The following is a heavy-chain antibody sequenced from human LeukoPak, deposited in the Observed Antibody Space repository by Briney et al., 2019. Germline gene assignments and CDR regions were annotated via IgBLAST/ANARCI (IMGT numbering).Heavy chain of an antibody. J-gene: IGHJ3*02. CDR3: ARDLRYCSSTSCYHSDAFDI. CDR1: GCSISSYY. D-gene: IGHD2-2*01. CDR2: IYYSGST. V-gene: IGHV4-59*01. Sequence: AETLSLTCTVSGCSISSYYWSWIRQPPGKGLEWIGHIYYSGSTNYNPSLKSRVTISVDTSKNQFSLKLSSVTAADTAVYYCARDLRYCSSTSCYHSDAFDIWGQGTMVTVSS.